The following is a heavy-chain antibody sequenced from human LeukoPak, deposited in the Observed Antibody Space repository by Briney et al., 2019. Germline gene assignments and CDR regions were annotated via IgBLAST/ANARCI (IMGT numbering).Heavy chain of an antibody. CDR1: GFTFSSDW. CDR3: VRYYTRQSWYFDL. J-gene: IGHJ2*01. CDR2: INPDEGEK. D-gene: IGHD3-10*01. Sequence: PGGSLRLSCVSSGFTFSSDWMIWVRQSPGKVLEWVANINPDEGEKYYVDSVKGRFTVSRDNAKNSLYLQMNSLRAEDTAVYYCVRYYTRQSWYFDLWGRGTLVTVSS. V-gene: IGHV3-7*01.